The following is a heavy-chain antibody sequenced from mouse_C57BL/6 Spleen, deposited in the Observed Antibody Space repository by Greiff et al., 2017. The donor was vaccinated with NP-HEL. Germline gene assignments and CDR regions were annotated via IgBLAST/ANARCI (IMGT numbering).Heavy chain of an antibody. CDR1: GYTFTSYG. V-gene: IGHV1-81*01. D-gene: IGHD2-3*01. J-gene: IGHJ3*01. CDR2: IYPRSGNT. CDR3: ASGSYDGYLAWFAY. Sequence: VQLQQSGAELARPGASVKLSCKASGYTFTSYGISWVKQRTGQGLEWIGEIYPRSGNTYYNEKFKGKATLTADKSSSTAYMELRSLTSEDSAVYFCASGSYDGYLAWFAYWGQGTLVTVSA.